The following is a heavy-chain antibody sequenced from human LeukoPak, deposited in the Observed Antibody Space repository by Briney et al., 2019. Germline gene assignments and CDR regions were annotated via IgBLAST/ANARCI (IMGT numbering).Heavy chain of an antibody. Sequence: SETLSLTCTVSGGSISSYYWSWIRQPAGKGLEWIGRIYTSGSTNYNPSLKSRVTMSVDTSKNQFSLKLSSVTAADTAVYYCARVKPWTLSFYFDYWGQGTLVTVSS. CDR2: IYTSGST. V-gene: IGHV4-4*07. D-gene: IGHD2/OR15-2a*01. J-gene: IGHJ4*02. CDR1: GGSISSYY. CDR3: ARVKPWTLSFYFDY.